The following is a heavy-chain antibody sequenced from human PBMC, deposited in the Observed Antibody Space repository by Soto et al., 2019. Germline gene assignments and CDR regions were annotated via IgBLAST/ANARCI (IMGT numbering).Heavy chain of an antibody. CDR1: GYTFTSYD. V-gene: IGHV1-8*01. CDR3: ARGEYDILTGYYHFDY. Sequence: ASVKVSCKASGYTFTSYDINWVRQATGQGLEWMGWMNPNSGNTGYAQKFQGRVTMTRNTSISTAYMELSSLRSEDTAVYYCARGEYDILTGYYHFDYWGQGTLVTVSS. D-gene: IGHD3-9*01. J-gene: IGHJ4*02. CDR2: MNPNSGNT.